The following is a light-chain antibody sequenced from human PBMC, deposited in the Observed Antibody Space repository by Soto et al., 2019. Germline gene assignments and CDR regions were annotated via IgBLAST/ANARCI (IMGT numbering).Light chain of an antibody. CDR1: QSLLYTSRYNY. CDR2: LGS. CDR3: MQALQSPLT. Sequence: DLVMTQSPLSLSVTPGEPASISCRSSQSLLYTSRYNYLDWYLQKPGQSPQLLIYLGSYRASGGPDRFSGSGSGTDFTLKISRVEAEDVGVYYCMQALQSPLTFGGGTKVEIK. J-gene: IGKJ4*01. V-gene: IGKV2-28*01.